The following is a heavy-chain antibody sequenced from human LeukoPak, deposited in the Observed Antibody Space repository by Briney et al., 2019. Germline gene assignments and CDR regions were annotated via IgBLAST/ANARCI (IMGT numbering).Heavy chain of an antibody. V-gene: IGHV3-30*18. CDR3: AKGGSWSGDP. D-gene: IGHD2-15*01. J-gene: IGHJ5*02. CDR1: GFTFSSYA. Sequence: GGSLRLSCAASGFTFSSYAMSWVRQAPGKGLEWVAVISYDGSYKYYADSVKGRFTISRDNSKNTLYLQMNSLRAEDTAVYYCAKGGSWSGDPWGQGTLVTVSS. CDR2: ISYDGSYK.